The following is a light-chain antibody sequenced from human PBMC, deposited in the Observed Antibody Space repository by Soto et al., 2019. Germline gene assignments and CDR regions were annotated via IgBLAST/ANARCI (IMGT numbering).Light chain of an antibody. J-gene: IGKJ1*01. V-gene: IGKV3-20*01. CDR2: GAS. Sequence: EIVLTQSPGTLSLSPGERATLSCRASQSVSSSYLAWYQQKPGLAPRLLIYGASSRATGIPDRFSGSGSGTDFTLTISRLEPEDFAVYYCHQSDGSRGFGQGTKVET. CDR3: HQSDGSRG. CDR1: QSVSSSY.